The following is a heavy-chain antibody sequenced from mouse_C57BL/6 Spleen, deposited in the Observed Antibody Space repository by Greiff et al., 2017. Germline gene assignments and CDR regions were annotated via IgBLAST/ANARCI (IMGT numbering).Heavy chain of an antibody. CDR2: IDPSDSYT. CDR3: AILRFYAMDY. J-gene: IGHJ4*01. Sequence: QVQLQQPGAELVRPGTSVKLSCKASGYTFTSYWMHWVKQRPGQGLEWIGVIDPSDSYTNYNQKFKGKATLTVDTSSSTAYMQLSSLTSEDTAVYYCAILRFYAMDYWGQGTSVTVSS. D-gene: IGHD1-1*01. V-gene: IGHV1-59*01. CDR1: GYTFTSYW.